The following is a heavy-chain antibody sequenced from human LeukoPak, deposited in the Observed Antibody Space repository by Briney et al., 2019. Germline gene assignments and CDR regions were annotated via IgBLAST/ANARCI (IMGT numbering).Heavy chain of an antibody. V-gene: IGHV3-30*02. Sequence: PGGSLRLSCAASGFTFSSYGMHWVRQAPGKGLEWVAFIRYDGSNKYYADSVKGRFTISRDNSKNTLYLQMNSLRSEDTAVYYCALVLRYGRPAAAPHTYYYYYMDVWGKGTTVTISS. CDR3: ALVLRYGRPAAAPHTYYYYYMDV. CDR1: GFTFSSYG. J-gene: IGHJ6*03. D-gene: IGHD3-9*01. CDR2: IRYDGSNK.